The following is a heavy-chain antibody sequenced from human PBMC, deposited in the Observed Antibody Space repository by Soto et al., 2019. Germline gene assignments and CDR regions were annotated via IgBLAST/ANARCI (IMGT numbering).Heavy chain of an antibody. D-gene: IGHD2-21*02. V-gene: IGHV6-1*01. CDR2: TYYRSKWYN. CDR3: ARDGYCGGDCYLAGFDP. Sequence: SQTLSLTCAISGDSVSSNSAAWNWIRQSPSRGLEWLGRTYYRSKWYNDYAVSVKSRITINPDTSKNQFSLQLNSVTPEDTAVYYCARDGYCGGDCYLAGFDPWGQGTLVTVSS. J-gene: IGHJ5*02. CDR1: GDSVSSNSAA.